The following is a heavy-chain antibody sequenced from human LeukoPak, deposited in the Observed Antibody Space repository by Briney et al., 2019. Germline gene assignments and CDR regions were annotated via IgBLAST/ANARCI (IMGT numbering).Heavy chain of an antibody. Sequence: PSETLSLTCAVYGGSFSGYYWSWIRQPPGKGLEWIGEINHSGSTNYNPSLKSRVTISVDTSKNQFSLKLSSVTAADTAVYYCARVGSPYNWFDPWGQGTLVTVSS. J-gene: IGHJ5*02. CDR2: INHSGST. D-gene: IGHD2-15*01. CDR1: GGSFSGYY. V-gene: IGHV4-34*01. CDR3: ARVGSPYNWFDP.